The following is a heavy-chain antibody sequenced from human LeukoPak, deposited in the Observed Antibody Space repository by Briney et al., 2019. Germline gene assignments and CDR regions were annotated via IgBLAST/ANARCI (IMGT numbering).Heavy chain of an antibody. D-gene: IGHD1-26*01. Sequence: SETLSLTCTVSGGSISSYYWSWIRQPPGKGLEWIGYIYYSGSTNYNPSFKSRVTISVDTSKNQFSLKLSSVTAADTAVYYCARGPLGAAVDYWGQGTLVTVSS. V-gene: IGHV4-59*01. CDR2: IYYSGST. CDR3: ARGPLGAAVDY. CDR1: GGSISSYY. J-gene: IGHJ4*02.